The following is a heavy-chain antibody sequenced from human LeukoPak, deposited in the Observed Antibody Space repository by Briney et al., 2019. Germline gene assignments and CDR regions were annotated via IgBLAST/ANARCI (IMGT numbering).Heavy chain of an antibody. D-gene: IGHD3-3*01. Sequence: GASVKVSCKASGYTFTSYDINWVRQATGQGLEWMGWMNPNSGDTAYAQKFQGRVTITRNTSISTADMELSSLRSEDTAVYYCARVLDYDFWSGYYNWGQGTLVTVSS. J-gene: IGHJ4*02. CDR1: GYTFTSYD. CDR2: MNPNSGDT. V-gene: IGHV1-8*03. CDR3: ARVLDYDFWSGYYN.